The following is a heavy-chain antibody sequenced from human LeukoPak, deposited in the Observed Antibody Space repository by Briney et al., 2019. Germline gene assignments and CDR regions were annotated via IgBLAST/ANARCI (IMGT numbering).Heavy chain of an antibody. CDR3: AKGDGYNYAYTDY. CDR1: GFTFTSYA. V-gene: IGHV3-23*01. J-gene: IGHJ4*02. CDR2: ISSSNGGT. D-gene: IGHD5-18*01. Sequence: GGSLRLSCAASGFTFTSYAMSWVRQAPGKGLEWVSTISSSNGGTYYADSVKGRFTISRDNSKNTLDLRMNSLRADDSAVYYCAKGDGYNYAYTDYWGQGTLVTVSS.